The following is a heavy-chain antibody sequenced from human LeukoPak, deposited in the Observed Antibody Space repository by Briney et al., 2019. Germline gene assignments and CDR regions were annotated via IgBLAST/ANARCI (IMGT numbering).Heavy chain of an antibody. Sequence: GGSLRLSCAASGFTFSSYAMSWVRQAPGKRLEWVSGISGSGGSTYYADSVKGRFTISRDNSKNMLYLQMNSLRAEDTAVYYCAKDNYGSSVYWGQGTLVTVSS. D-gene: IGHD3-10*01. J-gene: IGHJ4*02. CDR2: ISGSGGST. CDR1: GFTFSSYA. CDR3: AKDNYGSSVY. V-gene: IGHV3-23*01.